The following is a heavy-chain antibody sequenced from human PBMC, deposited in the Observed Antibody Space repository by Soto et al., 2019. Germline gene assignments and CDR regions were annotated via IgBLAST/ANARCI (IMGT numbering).Heavy chain of an antibody. Sequence: GGSLRLSCAASGFTFSSYAMHWVRQAPGKGLEWVAVISYDGSNKYYADSVKGRFTISRDNSKDTLYLQMNSLRAEDTAVYYCARDWDIGPFYYWGQGTLVTVSS. CDR2: ISYDGSNK. CDR3: ARDWDIGPFYY. D-gene: IGHD5-12*01. CDR1: GFTFSSYA. V-gene: IGHV3-30-3*01. J-gene: IGHJ4*02.